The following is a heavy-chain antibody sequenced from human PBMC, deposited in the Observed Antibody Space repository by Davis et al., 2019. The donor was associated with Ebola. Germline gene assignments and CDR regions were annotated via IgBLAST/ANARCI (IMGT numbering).Heavy chain of an antibody. CDR3: ARDRKGDGYAGFDY. J-gene: IGHJ4*02. V-gene: IGHV4-39*07. D-gene: IGHD5-24*01. CDR1: GGSISSHTSY. CDR2: VYYSGST. Sequence: PSETLSLTCTVSGGSISSHTSYWGWIRQPPGKGLEWIGSVYYSGSTHYNPSLKSRLTISVDTSNNQFSLKLKSVTAADTAVYYCARDRKGDGYAGFDYWGQGALVTVSS.